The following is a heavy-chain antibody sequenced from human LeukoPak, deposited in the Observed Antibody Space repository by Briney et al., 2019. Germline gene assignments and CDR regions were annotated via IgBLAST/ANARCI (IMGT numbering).Heavy chain of an antibody. J-gene: IGHJ4*02. Sequence: ASVKVSCKASGDTFTGSYIHWVRQAPGQGLEWMGWINPDSGGTNYAQKFQGRVTMTRDTSISTAYMELSRLISDDTAVYYCVRVKPELYWGQGTLVTVSS. CDR3: VRVKPELY. CDR2: INPDSGGT. V-gene: IGHV1-2*02. CDR1: GDTFTGSY. D-gene: IGHD1-14*01.